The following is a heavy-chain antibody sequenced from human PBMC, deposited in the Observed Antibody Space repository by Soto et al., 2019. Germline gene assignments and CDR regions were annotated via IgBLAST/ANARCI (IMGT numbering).Heavy chain of an antibody. CDR2: IYYSGST. V-gene: IGHV4-59*01. D-gene: IGHD2-15*01. Sequence: PSETLSLTCTVAVGSISSYYWIWIRQPPGKGLEWIGYIYYSGSTNYNPSLKSRVTISVDTSKNQFSLKLSSVTAADTAVYYCARDRPAGYCSGGSCYRYYYGMDVWGQGTTVTVSS. CDR3: ARDRPAGYCSGGSCYRYYYGMDV. J-gene: IGHJ6*02. CDR1: VGSISSYY.